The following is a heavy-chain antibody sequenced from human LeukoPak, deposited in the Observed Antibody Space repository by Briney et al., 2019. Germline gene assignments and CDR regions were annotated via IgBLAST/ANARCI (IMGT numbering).Heavy chain of an antibody. CDR1: GYTFTSYG. V-gene: IGHV1-69*13. J-gene: IGHJ5*02. CDR2: IIPIFGTA. D-gene: IGHD2-15*01. Sequence: SVKVSCKASGYTFTSYGISWVRQAPGQGLEWMGGIIPIFGTANYAQKFQGRVTITADESTSTAYMELSSLRSEDTAVYYCARGSGYCSGGSCFYPMFDPWGQGTLVTVSS. CDR3: ARGSGYCSGGSCFYPMFDP.